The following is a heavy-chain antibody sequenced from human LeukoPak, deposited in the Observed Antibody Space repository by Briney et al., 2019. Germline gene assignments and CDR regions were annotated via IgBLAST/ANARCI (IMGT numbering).Heavy chain of an antibody. CDR1: GGSISSGGYY. D-gene: IGHD4-11*01. CDR2: IYHSGST. Sequence: PSQTLSLTCTVSGGSISSGGYYWSWIRQPPGKGLEWIGYIYHSGSTYYNPSLKSRVTISVDRSKNQFSLKLSSVTAADTAVYYCARLTTVRIHSHYYMDVWGKGTTVTVSS. J-gene: IGHJ6*03. V-gene: IGHV4-30-2*01. CDR3: ARLTTVRIHSHYYMDV.